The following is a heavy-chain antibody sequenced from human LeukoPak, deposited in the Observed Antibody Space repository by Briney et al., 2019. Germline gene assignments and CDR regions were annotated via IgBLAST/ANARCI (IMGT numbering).Heavy chain of an antibody. V-gene: IGHV1-8*01. Sequence: GASVKVSCKASGYTFTSYDINWVRQATGQGLEWMGWMNPNSGNTGYAQKFQGRVTMTRNTSISTAYMELSSLRSEDTAVYYCARVHDSSPEGHPPHYYFDYWGQGTLVTVSS. CDR3: ARVHDSSPEGHPPHYYFDY. J-gene: IGHJ4*02. CDR2: MNPNSGNT. CDR1: GYTFTSYD. D-gene: IGHD3-22*01.